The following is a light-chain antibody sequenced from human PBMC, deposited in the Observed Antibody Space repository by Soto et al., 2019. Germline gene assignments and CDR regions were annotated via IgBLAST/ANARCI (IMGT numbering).Light chain of an antibody. CDR1: QSVSSSY. CDR3: QQYGSSPQT. CDR2: ETS. J-gene: IGKJ1*01. Sequence: EIVLTQSPGTLSLSPGERATLSCRASQSVSSSYFAWYQQKPGQAPRLLMYETSSRATGIPDRFSGSGSGTAFTLTISRLEPEDFAVYYCQQYGSSPQTFGQGTKVEI. V-gene: IGKV3-20*01.